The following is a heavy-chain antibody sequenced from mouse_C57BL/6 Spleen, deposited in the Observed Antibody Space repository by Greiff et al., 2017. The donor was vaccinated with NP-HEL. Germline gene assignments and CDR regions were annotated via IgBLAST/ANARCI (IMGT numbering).Heavy chain of an antibody. CDR3: VRHNSPYWYFDV. Sequence: EVKLVESGGGLVQPKGSLKLSCAASGFSFNTYAMNWVRQAPGKGLEWVARIRSKSNNYATYYADSVKDRFTISRDDSESMLYLQMNNLKTEDTAMYYCVRHNSPYWYFDVWGTGTTVTVSS. V-gene: IGHV10-1*01. J-gene: IGHJ1*03. CDR2: IRSKSNNYAT. D-gene: IGHD6-1*01. CDR1: GFSFNTYA.